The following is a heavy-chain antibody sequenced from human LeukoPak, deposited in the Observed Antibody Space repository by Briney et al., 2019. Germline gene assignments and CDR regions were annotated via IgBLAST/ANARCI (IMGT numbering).Heavy chain of an antibody. V-gene: IGHV4-59*01. CDR1: GGSISSYY. CDR2: VYYTGST. J-gene: IGHJ5*02. Sequence: SETLSLTCTVSGGSISSYYWSWVRQPPGKGLEWIGFVYYTGSTNYSPSLKSRVTISVDTSKNQFSLKLSSVTAADTAVYYCARDLGWFDPWGQGTLVTVSS. CDR3: ARDLGWFDP.